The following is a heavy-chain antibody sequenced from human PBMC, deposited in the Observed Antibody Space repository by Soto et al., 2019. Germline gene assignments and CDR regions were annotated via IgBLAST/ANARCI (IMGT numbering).Heavy chain of an antibody. Sequence: ASVKVSCKASGGTFSSYAISWVRQAPGQGLEWMGGIIPIFGTANYAQKFQGRVTITADESTSTAYMELSSLRSEDTAVYYCARDIVIMVYASGGNWFDPWGQGT. CDR2: IIPIFGTA. CDR1: GGTFSSYA. CDR3: ARDIVIMVYASGGNWFDP. D-gene: IGHD2-8*01. J-gene: IGHJ5*02. V-gene: IGHV1-69*13.